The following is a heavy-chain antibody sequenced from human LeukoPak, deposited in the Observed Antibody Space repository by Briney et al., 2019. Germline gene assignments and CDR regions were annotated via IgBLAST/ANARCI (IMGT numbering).Heavy chain of an antibody. Sequence: ASVKVYCKASGYTFTGYYMHWVRQAPGQGLEWMGWINPNSGGTNYAQKFQGRVTMTRDTSISTAYMELSRLRSDDTAVYYCARDRGSSGYYQYYFDYWGQGTLVTVSS. D-gene: IGHD3-22*01. J-gene: IGHJ4*02. CDR3: ARDRGSSGYYQYYFDY. V-gene: IGHV1-2*02. CDR1: GYTFTGYY. CDR2: INPNSGGT.